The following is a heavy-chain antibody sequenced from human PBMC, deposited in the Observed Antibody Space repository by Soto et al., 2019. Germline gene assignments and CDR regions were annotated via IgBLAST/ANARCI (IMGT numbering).Heavy chain of an antibody. CDR3: AKDLRRYCSSTSCYSGTWFDP. J-gene: IGHJ5*02. V-gene: IGHV3-30*18. D-gene: IGHD2-2*01. CDR2: ISYDGSNK. Sequence: PGGSLRLSCAASGFTFSSYGMHWVRQAPGKGLEWVAVISYDGSNKYYADSVKGRFTISRDNSKNTLYLQMNSLRAEDTAVYYCAKDLRRYCSSTSCYSGTWFDPWGQGTLVTVSS. CDR1: GFTFSSYG.